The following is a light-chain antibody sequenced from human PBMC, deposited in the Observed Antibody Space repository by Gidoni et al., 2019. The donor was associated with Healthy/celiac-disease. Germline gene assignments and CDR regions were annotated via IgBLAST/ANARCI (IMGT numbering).Light chain of an antibody. CDR2: DAS. CDR3: QQYDSHPWT. J-gene: IGKJ1*01. CDR1: QDISNY. Sequence: DIQMTQSPSSLSASVGDRVTITCQACQDISNYLNWYQQKPGKPPKLLIYDASNLETGVPSRFSGSGSGTDFTFTISSLQPEDIATYYCQQYDSHPWTFGHGTKVEIK. V-gene: IGKV1-33*01.